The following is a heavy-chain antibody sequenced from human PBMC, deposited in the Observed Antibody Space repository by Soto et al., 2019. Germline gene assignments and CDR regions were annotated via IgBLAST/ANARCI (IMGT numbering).Heavy chain of an antibody. CDR3: ARCWSVSRQGFDP. CDR2: IYYSGST. D-gene: IGHD3-3*01. J-gene: IGHJ5*02. CDR1: GGSISSGDYY. V-gene: IGHV4-31*03. Sequence: QVQLQESGPGLVKPSQTLSLTCTVSGGSISSGDYYWSWIRQHPGKGLEWIGYIYYSGSTYYNPSLKSRVTISVDTSKNAFSLKLSSVPAADTAVYYCARCWSVSRQGFDPWGQGALVTVSS.